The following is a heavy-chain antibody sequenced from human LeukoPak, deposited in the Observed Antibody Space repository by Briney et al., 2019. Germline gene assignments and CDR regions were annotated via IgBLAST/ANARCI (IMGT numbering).Heavy chain of an antibody. CDR3: ARWSGWNDPYYFDY. Sequence: SETLSLTCTVSGGSISSYYWSWIRLPPGKGLEWIGYIYYSGSTNYNPSLKSRVTISVDTSKNQFSLKLSSVTAADTAVYYCARWSGWNDPYYFDYWGQGTLVTVSS. CDR1: GGSISSYY. V-gene: IGHV4-59*08. CDR2: IYYSGST. D-gene: IGHD1-1*01. J-gene: IGHJ4*02.